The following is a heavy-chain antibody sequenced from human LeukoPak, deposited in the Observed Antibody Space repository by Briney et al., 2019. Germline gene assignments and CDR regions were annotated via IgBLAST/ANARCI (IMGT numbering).Heavy chain of an antibody. J-gene: IGHJ5*02. V-gene: IGHV3-74*01. Sequence: PGGSLRLSCAASGFTFSTYWMHWVRQAPGKGLVGVSRINTDGSTTSYADSVKGRFTISRDNAKNTLYLQMNSLRVEDTAVYYCARALYSNLGCFDPWGQGTLVTVSS. CDR1: GFTFSTYW. D-gene: IGHD6-13*01. CDR3: ARALYSNLGCFDP. CDR2: INTDGSTT.